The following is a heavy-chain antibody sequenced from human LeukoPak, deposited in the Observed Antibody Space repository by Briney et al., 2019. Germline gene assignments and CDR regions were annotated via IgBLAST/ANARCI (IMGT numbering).Heavy chain of an antibody. CDR2: VHYRGST. J-gene: IGHJ4*02. CDR1: GGSISSYY. Sequence: SEALSLTCTVSGGSISSYYWSWIRQPPGKGLEWIGSVHYRGSTDYNPSLKTRVTISVDTSKKQFSLKLTSVTAADMAVYYCARTLFGYSNGLYDYWGQGTLVTVSS. CDR3: ARTLFGYSNGLYDY. V-gene: IGHV4-59*01. D-gene: IGHD4-11*01.